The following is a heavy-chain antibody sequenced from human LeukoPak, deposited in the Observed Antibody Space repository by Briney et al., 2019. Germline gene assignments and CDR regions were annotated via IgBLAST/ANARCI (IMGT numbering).Heavy chain of an antibody. D-gene: IGHD5-12*01. CDR1: GGSINGYF. Sequence: PSETLSLTCTVSGGSINGYFRSWIRQSPGKGLEWIWYIYYSGSTNYNPSLKSRVTISLDTSKKQFSLNLTSVTAADTAVYYFVRGGIGYDFDYWGQGTLVTVSS. CDR3: VRGGIGYDFDY. J-gene: IGHJ4*02. CDR2: IYYSGST. V-gene: IGHV4-59*08.